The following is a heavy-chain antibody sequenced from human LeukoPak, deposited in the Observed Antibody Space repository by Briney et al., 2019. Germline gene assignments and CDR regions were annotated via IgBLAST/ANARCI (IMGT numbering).Heavy chain of an antibody. CDR3: AKDHYYGSGSYYNPPFDY. D-gene: IGHD3-10*01. CDR1: GGSFSAYY. Sequence: SETLSLTCAVYGGSFSAYYWSWIRQPPGKGLEWIGQINHSGSTNYNPSLKSRVTISVDTSKNQFSLKLSSVTAADTAVYYCAKDHYYGSGSYYNPPFDYWGQGTLVTVSS. J-gene: IGHJ4*02. CDR2: INHSGST. V-gene: IGHV4-34*01.